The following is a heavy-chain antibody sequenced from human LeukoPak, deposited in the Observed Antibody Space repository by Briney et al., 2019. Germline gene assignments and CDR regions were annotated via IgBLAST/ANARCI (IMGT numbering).Heavy chain of an antibody. V-gene: IGHV3-21*01. CDR2: ISSSSSYI. Sequence: PGGSLRLSCAASGFTFSSYSMNWVRQAPGKGLEWVSSISSSSSYIYYADSVKGRFTISRDNAKNSLYLQMNSLRAEDTAVYYCARDFSSGWYGVYYYYYYMDVWGKGTTVTVSS. J-gene: IGHJ6*03. D-gene: IGHD6-19*01. CDR3: ARDFSSGWYGVYYYYYYMDV. CDR1: GFTFSSYS.